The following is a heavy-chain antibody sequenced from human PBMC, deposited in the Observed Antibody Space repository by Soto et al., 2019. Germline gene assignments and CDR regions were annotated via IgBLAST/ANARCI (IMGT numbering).Heavy chain of an antibody. CDR3: ARDGEWEPNPPHYYYYYGMDV. CDR1: GYTFTSYA. Sequence: QVQLVQSGAEVKKPGASVKVSCKASGYTFTSYAMHWVRQAPGQRLEWMGWINAGNGNTKYSQKFQGRVTITRDTSASTAYMELSSLRSEDTAVYYCARDGEWEPNPPHYYYYYGMDVW. D-gene: IGHD1-26*01. V-gene: IGHV1-3*01. J-gene: IGHJ6*01. CDR2: INAGNGNT.